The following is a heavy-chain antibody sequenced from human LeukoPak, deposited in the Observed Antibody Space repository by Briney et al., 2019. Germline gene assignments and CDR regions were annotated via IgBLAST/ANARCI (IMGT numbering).Heavy chain of an antibody. CDR1: GFSFSSYS. D-gene: IGHD3-10*01. Sequence: GGSLRLSCAASGFSFSSYSMNWVRQAPGKGLEWVSSISSSSSYIYYADSVKGRFTISRDNAKNSLYLQMNSLRAEDTAVYYCARAGGWFGDYAFDIWGQGTMVTVSS. J-gene: IGHJ3*02. CDR3: ARAGGWFGDYAFDI. V-gene: IGHV3-21*01. CDR2: ISSSSSYI.